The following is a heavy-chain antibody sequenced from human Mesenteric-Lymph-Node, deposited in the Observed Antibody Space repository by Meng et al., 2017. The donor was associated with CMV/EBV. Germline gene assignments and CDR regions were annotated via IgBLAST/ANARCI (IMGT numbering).Heavy chain of an antibody. D-gene: IGHD4-11*01. Sequence: SETLSLTCTVSGGSISSSSYYWGWIRQPPGKGLEWIGSIYYSGSTYYNPSLKGRVTISVDTSKNQFSLKLSSVTAADTAVYYCARQSLHHYYYGMDVWGQGTTVTVSS. J-gene: IGHJ6*02. CDR3: ARQSLHHYYYGMDV. CDR2: IYYSGST. V-gene: IGHV4-39*01. CDR1: GGSISSSSYY.